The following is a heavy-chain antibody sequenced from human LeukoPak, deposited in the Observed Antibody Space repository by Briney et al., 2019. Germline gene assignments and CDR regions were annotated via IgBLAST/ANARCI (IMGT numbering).Heavy chain of an antibody. CDR1: GYTFTSYD. J-gene: IGHJ5*02. Sequence: ASVKVSCKASGYTFTSYDINWVRQATGQGLEWMGWMNPNSGNTGYARKFQGRVTMTRNTSISTAYMELSSLRSEDTAVYYCARSLYSGYANWFHPWGQDPLVPVSS. CDR2: MNPNSGNT. D-gene: IGHD5-12*01. CDR3: ARSLYSGYANWFHP. V-gene: IGHV1-8*01.